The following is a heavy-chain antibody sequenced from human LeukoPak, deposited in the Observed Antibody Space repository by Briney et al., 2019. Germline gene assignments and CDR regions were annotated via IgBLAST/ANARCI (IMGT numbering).Heavy chain of an antibody. CDR2: IYHSGNT. D-gene: IGHD3-22*01. J-gene: IGHJ6*02. Sequence: PSETLSLTCTVSGGSISSYYWSWIRQPPGKGLEWSGYIYHSGNTYYNPSLKSRVTISVHNSKNQFSLKVNSVTAADTAVYYCARDRNYYDSSGPPYYYSALDVWGQGTTVTVSS. CDR1: GGSISSYY. CDR3: ARDRNYYDSSGPPYYYSALDV. V-gene: IGHV4-59*01.